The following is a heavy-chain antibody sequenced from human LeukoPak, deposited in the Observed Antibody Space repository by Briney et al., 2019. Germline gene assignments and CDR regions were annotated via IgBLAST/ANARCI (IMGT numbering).Heavy chain of an antibody. D-gene: IGHD2-2*01. Sequence: ASVEVSCKASGYTFTGYYMHWVRQAPGQGLEWMGWINPNSGGTNYAQKFQGRVTMTRDTSISTAYMELSRLRSDDTAVYYCAILRGRSQLVDYWGQGTLVTVSS. V-gene: IGHV1-2*02. CDR3: AILRGRSQLVDY. CDR2: INPNSGGT. J-gene: IGHJ4*02. CDR1: GYTFTGYY.